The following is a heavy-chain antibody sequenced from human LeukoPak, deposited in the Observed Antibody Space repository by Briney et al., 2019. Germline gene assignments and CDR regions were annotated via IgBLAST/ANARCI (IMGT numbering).Heavy chain of an antibody. CDR3: ANDYDSSGYYPY. CDR2: IYYSGST. J-gene: IGHJ4*02. D-gene: IGHD3-22*01. Sequence: SETLSLTCTVSGGSISSSSYYWGWIRQPPGKGLEWIGSIYYSGSTYYNPSLKSRVTISVDTSKNQFSLKLSSVTAADTAVYYCANDYDSSGYYPYWGQGTLVTVSS. CDR1: GGSISSSSYY. V-gene: IGHV4-39*07.